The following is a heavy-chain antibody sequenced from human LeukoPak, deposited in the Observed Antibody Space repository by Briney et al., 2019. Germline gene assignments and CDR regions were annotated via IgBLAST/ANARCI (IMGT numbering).Heavy chain of an antibody. D-gene: IGHD3-10*01. J-gene: IGHJ4*02. Sequence: GGSLRLSCAASGFTFSDYYMSWIRQAPGKGLEWVSYISSSGSTIYYADSVMGRFTISRDNAKNSLYLQMDSLRAEDTAVYYCARSPNYKGYFDYWGQGTLVTVSS. CDR2: ISSSGSTI. CDR1: GFTFSDYY. V-gene: IGHV3-11*04. CDR3: ARSPNYKGYFDY.